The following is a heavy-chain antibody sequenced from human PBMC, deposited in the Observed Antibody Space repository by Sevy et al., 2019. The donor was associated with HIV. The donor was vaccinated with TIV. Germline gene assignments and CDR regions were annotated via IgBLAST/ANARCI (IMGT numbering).Heavy chain of an antibody. CDR1: GFTFSRYG. Sequence: GGSLRLSCAASGFTFSRYGMHWVRQSPGKGLEWVAFIRYDGSSKYFADSVKGRFTISRDNSDNTVFLQMNSLRAEDSAVYYCASGLAYWYFDLWGRGTLVTVSS. J-gene: IGHJ2*01. CDR3: ASGLAYWYFDL. CDR2: IRYDGSSK. V-gene: IGHV3-30*02. D-gene: IGHD2-15*01.